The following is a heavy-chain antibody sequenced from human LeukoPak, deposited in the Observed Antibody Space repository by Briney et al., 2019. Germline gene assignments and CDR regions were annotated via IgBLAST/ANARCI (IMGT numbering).Heavy chain of an antibody. J-gene: IGHJ3*02. V-gene: IGHV4-61*08. Sequence: ASETLSLTCTVSGGSISSGDYYWSWIRQPPGKGLEWIGYIYYSGSTNYNPSLKSRVTLLIDKSKNQFSLKLSSVTAADTAVYYCARDSSIVGTTGAFDIWGQGTMVIVSS. CDR2: IYYSGST. CDR1: GGSISSGDYY. D-gene: IGHD1-26*01. CDR3: ARDSSIVGTTGAFDI.